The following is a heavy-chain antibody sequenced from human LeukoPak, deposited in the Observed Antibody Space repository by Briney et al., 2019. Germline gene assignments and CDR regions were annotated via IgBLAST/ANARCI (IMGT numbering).Heavy chain of an antibody. CDR2: ISACNGNT. Sequence: VASVKVSCKASGYTFTSYGISWVRQAPGQGLEWMGWISACNGNTNYAQKLQGRVTMTTDTSTSTAYMELRSLRSDDTAVYFCAGPPDIVVVPADPPPEYYYYGMDVWGQGTTVTVSS. J-gene: IGHJ6*02. D-gene: IGHD2-2*01. CDR3: AGPPDIVVVPADPPPEYYYYGMDV. V-gene: IGHV1-18*01. CDR1: GYTFTSYG.